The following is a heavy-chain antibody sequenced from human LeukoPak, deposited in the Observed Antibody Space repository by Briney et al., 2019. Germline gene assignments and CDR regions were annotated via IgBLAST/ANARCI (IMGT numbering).Heavy chain of an antibody. V-gene: IGHV3-23*01. Sequence: GGSLRLSCAASEFTFSNFAMSWVRQAPGKGLEWVSTVNGGGGRTYYADSVKGRFTISRDNSKNTLYLQMNSLRAEDTAVYYCARVYFGAFFDQWGQGSLVTVSP. CDR1: EFTFSNFA. J-gene: IGHJ4*02. CDR2: VNGGGGRT. D-gene: IGHD4/OR15-4a*01. CDR3: ARVYFGAFFDQ.